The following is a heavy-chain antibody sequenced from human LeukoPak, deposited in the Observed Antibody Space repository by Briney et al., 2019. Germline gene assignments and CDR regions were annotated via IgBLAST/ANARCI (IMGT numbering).Heavy chain of an antibody. CDR3: ASADYYDSSGYYSPFNY. V-gene: IGHV4-34*01. J-gene: IGHJ4*02. Sequence: SETLSLTCAVYGGSFSGYYWSWIRQPPGKGLEWIGEINHSGSTNYNPSLKSRVTISVDTPKNQFSLKLSSVTAADTAVYYCASADYYDSSGYYSPFNYWGQGTLVTVSS. D-gene: IGHD3-22*01. CDR2: INHSGST. CDR1: GGSFSGYY.